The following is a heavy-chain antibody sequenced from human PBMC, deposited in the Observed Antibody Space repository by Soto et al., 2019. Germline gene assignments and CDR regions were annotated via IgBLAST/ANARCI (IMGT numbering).Heavy chain of an antibody. CDR2: VHHSGST. Sequence: SETLSLTCTVSDDSSSSFYWSWIRQPTGKGLEWIGYVHHSGSTNCNPSLKSRVTMSVDTSKNQFSLKLTSVTAADTALYYCARGIEQLGAWGQGTLVTVSS. V-gene: IGHV4-59*01. D-gene: IGHD5-18*01. CDR3: ARGIEQLGA. CDR1: DDSSSSFY. J-gene: IGHJ5*02.